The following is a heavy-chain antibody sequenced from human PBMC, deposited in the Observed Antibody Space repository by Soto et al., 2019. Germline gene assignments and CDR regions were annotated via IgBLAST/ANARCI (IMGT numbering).Heavy chain of an antibody. J-gene: IGHJ4*02. CDR2: ITFHGSST. V-gene: IGHV3-74*01. Sequence: GGSLRLSCATSGLAFATYWMHWVRQAPGKGLEWVSSITFHGSSTYYADSVKGRFTISRDNAQNMLFLQMNSLRVDDTAVYYCTTHGDNPDFWGQGSKVTVSS. CDR3: TTHGDNPDF. CDR1: GLAFATYW.